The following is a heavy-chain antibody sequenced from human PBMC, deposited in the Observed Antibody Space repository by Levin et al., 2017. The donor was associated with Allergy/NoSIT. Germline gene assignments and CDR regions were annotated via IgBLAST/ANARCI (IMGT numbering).Heavy chain of an antibody. CDR2: ISYDGSNK. D-gene: IGHD2-15*01. CDR3: ARPFQYCSGGSCISFDY. J-gene: IGHJ4*02. CDR1: GFTFSSYA. Sequence: PGGSLRLSCAASGFTFSSYAMHWVRQAPGKGLEWVAVISYDGSNKYYADSVKGRFTISRDNSKNTLYLQMNSLRAEDTAVYYCARPFQYCSGGSCISFDYWGQGTLVTVSS. V-gene: IGHV3-30-3*01.